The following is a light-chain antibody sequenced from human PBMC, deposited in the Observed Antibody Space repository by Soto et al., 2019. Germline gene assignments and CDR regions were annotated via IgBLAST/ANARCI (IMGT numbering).Light chain of an antibody. Sequence: DIEMTQSPSSLSASVGDRVTITCRASQSISSFLNWYQQKRGKAPKLLIQGATALQSGVPLRFSGSGSGPDVSLTISSLQPEDFATYYCQQSYSTLITFGGGTRVEIK. CDR2: GAT. V-gene: IGKV1-39*01. CDR1: QSISSF. J-gene: IGKJ4*01. CDR3: QQSYSTLIT.